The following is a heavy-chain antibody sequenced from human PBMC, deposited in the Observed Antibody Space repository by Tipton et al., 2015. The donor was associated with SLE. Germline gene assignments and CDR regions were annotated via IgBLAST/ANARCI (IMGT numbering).Heavy chain of an antibody. Sequence: LRLSCTVSGGSISSYYWSWTRQPAGKGLEWIGRIYTSGSTNYNPSLKSRVTMSVDTSKNQFSLKLSSVTAADTAVYYCARVELGTAFDPWGQGTLVTVSS. CDR3: ARVELGTAFDP. V-gene: IGHV4-4*07. D-gene: IGHD7-27*01. CDR1: GGSISSYY. CDR2: IYTSGST. J-gene: IGHJ5*02.